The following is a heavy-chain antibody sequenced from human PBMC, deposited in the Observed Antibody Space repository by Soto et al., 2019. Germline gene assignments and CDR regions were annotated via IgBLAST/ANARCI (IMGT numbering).Heavy chain of an antibody. Sequence: EVQLLESGGGPVQPGGSLRLSCAASGFTFSNNAMSWVRQAPGKGLEWISTISVSGGSTYYADSVKGRFTITRDNSKYTIYQQMDRLGAEDTAAYRCAKGLYYYDSSGYGIFDSWGQGTLVTVSS. D-gene: IGHD3-22*01. CDR1: GFTFSNNA. CDR3: AKGLYYYDSSGYGIFDS. V-gene: IGHV3-23*01. J-gene: IGHJ4*02. CDR2: ISVSGGST.